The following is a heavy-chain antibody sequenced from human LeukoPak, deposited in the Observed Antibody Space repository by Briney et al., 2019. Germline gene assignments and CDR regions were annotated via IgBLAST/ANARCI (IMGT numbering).Heavy chain of an antibody. CDR1: GGSFSGYY. V-gene: IGHV4-34*01. J-gene: IGHJ4*02. CDR2: INHSGST. Sequence: SETLSLTCAVYGGSFSGYYWSWIRQPPGKGLEWIGEINHSGSTNYNPSLKSRVTISVDTSKSQCSLKLSSVTAADTAVYYCARGRVRIAVAVDYFDYWSQGTLVTVSS. D-gene: IGHD6-19*01. CDR3: ARGRVRIAVAVDYFDY.